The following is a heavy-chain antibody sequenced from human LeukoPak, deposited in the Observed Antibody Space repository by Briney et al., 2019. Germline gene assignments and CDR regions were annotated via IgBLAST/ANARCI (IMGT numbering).Heavy chain of an antibody. CDR1: GFTLSSDW. V-gene: IGHV3-7*01. CDR2: IKQDGSEK. J-gene: IGHJ4*02. D-gene: IGHD6-19*01. Sequence: GGSLRLSCVVSGFTLSSDWMSWVRQAPGKGLEWVANIKQDGSEKYYVDSVKGRFTISGDNAKNSLYLQMNSLRAEDTAVYYCARAGYSSGWLNDYWGQGTLVTVSS. CDR3: ARAGYSSGWLNDY.